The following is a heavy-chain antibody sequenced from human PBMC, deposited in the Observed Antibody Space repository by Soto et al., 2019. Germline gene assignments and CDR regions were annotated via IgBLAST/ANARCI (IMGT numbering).Heavy chain of an antibody. CDR3: AREFSSAHVTYYDF. CDR2: VSHTGAT. CDR1: GGSISLERFY. Sequence: QVQLQESGPGLVKPSETLSLTCTVSGGSISLERFYWTWIRQPPGKGLEWIGYVSHTGATNYNPSLQSRVGVSVDTSRNQFSLKLRSLTAADTAVYFCAREFSSAHVTYYDFWGQGTLVSVSA. V-gene: IGHV4-61*01. J-gene: IGHJ4*02.